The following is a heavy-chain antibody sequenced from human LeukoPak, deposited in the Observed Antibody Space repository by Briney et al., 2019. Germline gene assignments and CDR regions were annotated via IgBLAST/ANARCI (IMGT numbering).Heavy chain of an antibody. D-gene: IGHD2-2*01. CDR2: ISAYNGNT. CDR3: ARDYCSSTSCYPSRDAFDI. J-gene: IGHJ3*02. Sequence: ASVKVSCKASGYTFTSYGISWVRQAPGQGLEWMGWISAYNGNTNYAQKLQGRVTMTTDTSTSTAYMELRSLRSDDTAVYYCARDYCSSTSCYPSRDAFDIWGQGTMVTVSS. CDR1: GYTFTSYG. V-gene: IGHV1-18*01.